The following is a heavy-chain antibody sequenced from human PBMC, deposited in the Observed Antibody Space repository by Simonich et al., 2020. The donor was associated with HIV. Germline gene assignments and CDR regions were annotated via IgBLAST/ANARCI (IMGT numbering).Heavy chain of an antibody. D-gene: IGHD4-17*01. Sequence: QVQLQQWGAGLLKPSETLSLTCAVYGGSFSGYYWSWIRQPPGKGLEWIGEIKHSGSTNYNPSLKRRVTISVDTSKNHFSLKLSSVTAADTAVYYCARRHPTTVTTPYFDYWGQGTLVTVSS. J-gene: IGHJ4*02. CDR3: ARRHPTTVTTPYFDY. CDR1: GGSFSGYY. CDR2: IKHSGST. V-gene: IGHV4-34*01.